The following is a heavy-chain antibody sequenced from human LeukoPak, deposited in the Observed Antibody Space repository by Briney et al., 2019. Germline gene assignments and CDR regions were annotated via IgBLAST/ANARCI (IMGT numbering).Heavy chain of an antibody. CDR2: INHGGRT. J-gene: IGHJ4*02. D-gene: IGHD2-15*01. CDR3: ALLSPLGYCSCGSCYDFDY. V-gene: IGHV4-34*01. Sequence: PSETLSLTCAVYGGSFSGYYWSWIRQPPGKGLEWIGEINHGGRTNYNPSPKSRVTISVETSKNQYSLTLSSVTAADTAVYYCALLSPLGYCSCGSCYDFDYWGQGTLVTVSS. CDR1: GGSFSGYY.